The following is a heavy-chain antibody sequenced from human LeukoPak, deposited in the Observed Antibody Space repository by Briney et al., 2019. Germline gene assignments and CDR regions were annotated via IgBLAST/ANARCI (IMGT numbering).Heavy chain of an antibody. V-gene: IGHV3-7*01. CDR2: IKQDGSEK. CDR1: GFTFSSYW. D-gene: IGHD2-15*01. Sequence: GGSLRVSCAASGFTFSSYWMSWVREAPGRGLEWVANIKQDGSEKYYVDSVKGRFTISRDNAKNSLYRQMNSLRAEDTAVYYCARDVSPWSSLYYFDYWGQGTLVTVSS. J-gene: IGHJ4*02. CDR3: ARDVSPWSSLYYFDY.